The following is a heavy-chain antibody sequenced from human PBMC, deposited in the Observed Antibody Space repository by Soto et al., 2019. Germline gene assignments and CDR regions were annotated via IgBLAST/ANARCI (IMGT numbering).Heavy chain of an antibody. V-gene: IGHV1-46*01. CDR3: ARVGYSSSLVSSGYFDY. CDR2: INPSGGST. D-gene: IGHD6-13*01. Sequence: ASVKVSCKASGGTFSSYAISWVRQSPGQGLEWLGIINPSGGSTSYAQKFQGRVSMTRDTSTSTVYMELSSLRSEDTAVYYCARVGYSSSLVSSGYFDYWGQGTLVTVSS. J-gene: IGHJ4*02. CDR1: GGTFSSYA.